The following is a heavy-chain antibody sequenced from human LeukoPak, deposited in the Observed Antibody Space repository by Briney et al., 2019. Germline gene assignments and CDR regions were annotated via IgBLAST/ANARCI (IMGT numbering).Heavy chain of an antibody. J-gene: IGHJ6*03. Sequence: SQTLSLTCTVSGGSISSGSYYWSWIRQPAGKGPEWIGRIYTSGSTNYNPSLKSRVTISVDTSKNQFSLKLSSVTAADTAVYYCARGGLYYYYYYMDVWGKGTAVTVSS. CDR2: IYTSGST. V-gene: IGHV4-61*02. CDR1: GGSISSGSYY. CDR3: ARGGLYYYYYYMDV.